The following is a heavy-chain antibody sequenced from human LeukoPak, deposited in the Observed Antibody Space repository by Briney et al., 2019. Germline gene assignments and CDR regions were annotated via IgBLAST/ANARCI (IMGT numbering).Heavy chain of an antibody. J-gene: IGHJ4*02. V-gene: IGHV1-2*02. CDR2: INPNSGGT. D-gene: IGHD3-22*01. Sequence: GASVKVSCKAFGYTFTGYYMHWVRQAPGQGLEWMGWINPNSGGTNYAQKFQGRVTMTRDTSISTAYMELSRLRSDDTAVYYCARPSRYDSSGYDFDYWGQGTLVTVSS. CDR3: ARPSRYDSSGYDFDY. CDR1: GYTFTGYY.